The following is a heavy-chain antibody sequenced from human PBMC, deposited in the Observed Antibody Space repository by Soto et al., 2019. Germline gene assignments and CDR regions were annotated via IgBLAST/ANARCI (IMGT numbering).Heavy chain of an antibody. V-gene: IGHV4-61*05. D-gene: IGHD2-2*01. CDR1: GGSISSSSYF. CDR2: IYHSGSS. Sequence: SETLSLTFTVSGGSISSSSYFWGWIRQPPGKGLEWIGYIYHSGSSNYNPPLKSRATISLDTSRNQFFLNLHSVTAADTAVYYCARDVGSSHGPGHPHYFDYWGQGTLVTVSS. J-gene: IGHJ4*02. CDR3: ARDVGSSHGPGHPHYFDY.